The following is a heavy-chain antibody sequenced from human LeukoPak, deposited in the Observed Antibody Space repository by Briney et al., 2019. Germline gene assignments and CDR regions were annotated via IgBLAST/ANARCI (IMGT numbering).Heavy chain of an antibody. CDR1: GFNFFNFW. Sequence: GGSLRLSCAASGFNFFNFWMTWVRQAPGKGLEWVANIKQDGSETYYADSVEGRFTISRDNARNSVSLQINTLRVDDTAVYYCVRDSGSRSSGIFDYWGQGSLVTVSS. V-gene: IGHV3-7*01. CDR3: VRDSGSRSSGIFDY. J-gene: IGHJ4*02. D-gene: IGHD2-15*01. CDR2: IKQDGSET.